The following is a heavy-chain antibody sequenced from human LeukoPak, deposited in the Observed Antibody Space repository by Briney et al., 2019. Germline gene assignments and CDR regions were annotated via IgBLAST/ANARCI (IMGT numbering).Heavy chain of an antibody. V-gene: IGHV1-18*01. CDR2: ISAYNGNT. CDR3: ARFGGPQVYYYGMDV. Sequence: ASVKVSCKASGYTFTSYGISWVRQAPGQGLVWMGWISAYNGNTNYAKKLQGRVTMTTDTSTSTAYMELRSLRSDDTAVYYCARFGGPQVYYYGMDVWGQGTTVTVSS. CDR1: GYTFTSYG. J-gene: IGHJ6*02. D-gene: IGHD3-10*01.